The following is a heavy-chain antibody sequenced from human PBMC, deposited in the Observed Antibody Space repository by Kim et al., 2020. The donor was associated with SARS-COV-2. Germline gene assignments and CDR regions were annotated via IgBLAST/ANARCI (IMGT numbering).Heavy chain of an antibody. V-gene: IGHV3-33*06. CDR1: GFTFSSYG. D-gene: IGHD6-19*01. CDR2: IWYDGSNK. J-gene: IGHJ4*02. Sequence: GGSLRLSCAASGFTFSSYGMHWVRQAPGKGLEWVAVIWYDGSNKYYADSVKGRFTISRDNSKNTLYLQMNSLRAEDTAVYYCAKDGPNSGWPDYWGQGTLVTVSS. CDR3: AKDGPNSGWPDY.